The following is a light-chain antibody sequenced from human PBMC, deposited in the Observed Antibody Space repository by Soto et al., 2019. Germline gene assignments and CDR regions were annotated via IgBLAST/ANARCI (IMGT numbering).Light chain of an antibody. V-gene: IGLV2-11*01. CDR3: CSYTGNWV. J-gene: IGLJ3*02. Sequence: QSALTQPRSLSGSPGQSVTISCTGASSDLGDSNFVSWYQQHPGEVRKLLIYDVNKRPSGVPDRFSGSKSGNTASLTISGLQAEDEADYYCCSYTGNWVFGVGTKLTVL. CDR2: DVN. CDR1: SSDLGDSNF.